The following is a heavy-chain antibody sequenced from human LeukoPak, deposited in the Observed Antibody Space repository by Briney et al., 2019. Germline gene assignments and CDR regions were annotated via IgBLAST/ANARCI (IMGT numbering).Heavy chain of an antibody. CDR1: GFTFSSYS. V-gene: IGHV3-48*04. D-gene: IGHD6-13*01. Sequence: GGSLRLSCAASGFTFSSYSMNWVRQPPGKGLEWVSYISSGGGTIYYADSVKGRFTISRDNAKNSVYLQMSSLRAEDTAVYYCVGDSYSSSWSGLFDYWGQGTLVTVSS. CDR2: ISSGGGTI. CDR3: VGDSYSSSWSGLFDY. J-gene: IGHJ4*02.